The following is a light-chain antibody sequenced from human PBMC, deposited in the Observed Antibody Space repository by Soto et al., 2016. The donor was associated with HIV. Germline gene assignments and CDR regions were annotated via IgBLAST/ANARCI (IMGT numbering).Light chain of an antibody. CDR3: QVWDRRSDHVV. V-gene: IGLV3-21*03. CDR1: NVGTQS. Sequence: SYELTQPPSVSVPPGKTARITCGGDNVGTQSVHWHQQRPGQAPVLVVFDDSDRPSGIPDRFSGSKSGNTATLTINRVDAGDEADYYCQVWDRRSDHVVFGGGTKLSVL. CDR2: DDS. J-gene: IGLJ3*02.